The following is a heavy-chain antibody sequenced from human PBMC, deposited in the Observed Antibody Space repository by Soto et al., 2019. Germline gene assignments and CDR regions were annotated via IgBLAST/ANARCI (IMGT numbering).Heavy chain of an antibody. D-gene: IGHD7-27*01. CDR2: ISGSGGST. CDR1: GFTFSRNG. J-gene: IGHJ4*02. V-gene: IGHV3-23*01. Sequence: EVQLLESGGGLVQPGGSLRLSCAASGFTFSRNGMTWVRQAPGKGLEWVSGISGSGGSTYYADSVKGRFTISRDNSKNTLDLQMNSLRAEDTAIYYCAKGGWGSAFDYWGQGTLVTVSS. CDR3: AKGGWGSAFDY.